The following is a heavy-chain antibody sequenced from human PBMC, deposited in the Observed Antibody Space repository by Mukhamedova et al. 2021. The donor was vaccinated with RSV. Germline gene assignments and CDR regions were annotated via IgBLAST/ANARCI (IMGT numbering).Heavy chain of an antibody. D-gene: IGHD3-16*01. J-gene: IGHJ4*02. CDR3: ARSDTVWGSYDY. V-gene: IGHV1-3*01. Sequence: GWINGGNTNIKYSQKFQGRVTITRDTSATTASMELSSLTSEDTAVYYCARSDTVWGSYDYWGQGTLVTVPS. CDR2: INGGNTNI.